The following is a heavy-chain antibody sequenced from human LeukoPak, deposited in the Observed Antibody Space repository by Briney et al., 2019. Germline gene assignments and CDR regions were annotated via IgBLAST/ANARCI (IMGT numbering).Heavy chain of an antibody. CDR2: ISSGSSSI. CDR1: GFSFSSYN. D-gene: IGHD2-2*01. V-gene: IGHV3-48*02. J-gene: IGHJ6*02. CDR3: ARDAYQVLVTYYYGMDV. Sequence: GGPLRLSCAASGFSFSSYNMNWVRQAPGKGLEWVSYISSGSSSIYYEDSVKGRFTISRDNAKNSLYLQMNSLRDEDTAVYFCARDAYQVLVTYYYGMDVWGQGTTVTVSS.